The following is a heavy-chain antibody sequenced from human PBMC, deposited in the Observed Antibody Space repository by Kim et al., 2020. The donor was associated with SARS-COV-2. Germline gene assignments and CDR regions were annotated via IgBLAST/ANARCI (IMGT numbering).Heavy chain of an antibody. J-gene: IGHJ5*02. V-gene: IGHV1-69*13. CDR1: GGTFSSYA. CDR3: ARGRGDSSSWYGGGWFDP. Sequence: SVKVSCKASGGTFSSYAISWVRQAPGQGLEWMGGIIPIFGTANYAQKFQGRVTITADESTSTAYMELSSLRSEDTAVYYCARGRGDSSSWYGGGWFDPWGQGTLVTVSS. D-gene: IGHD6-13*01. CDR2: IIPIFGTA.